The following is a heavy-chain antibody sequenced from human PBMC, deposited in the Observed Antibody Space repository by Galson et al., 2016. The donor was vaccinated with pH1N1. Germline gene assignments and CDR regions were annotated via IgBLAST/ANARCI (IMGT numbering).Heavy chain of an antibody. CDR3: ARGPVYWYFDL. CDR1: GYTLTSYD. Sequence: SVKVSCKASGYTLTSYDINWVRQATGQGLEWMGWMNPNNGNADYAPKFQGRVTLTRNASINPAYMELSSLTSEDQAVYYYARGPVYWYFDLWGRGTPVIVSS. J-gene: IGHJ2*01. V-gene: IGHV1-8*01. CDR2: MNPNNGNA.